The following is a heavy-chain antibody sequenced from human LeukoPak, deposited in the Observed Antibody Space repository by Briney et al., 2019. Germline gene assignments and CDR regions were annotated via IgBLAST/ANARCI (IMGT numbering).Heavy chain of an antibody. CDR2: ISDTGTT. CDR3: TRTFTGAHYYYIPV. J-gene: IGHJ6*03. V-gene: IGHV4-59*08. D-gene: IGHD7-27*01. CDR1: GDSITPYY. Sequence: PSETLSLTCTVSGDSITPYYWSWIRQSPGGSLEHIGFISDTGTTNYNPSLRGRVSISVDTSKSQFSLKLKSVTAADSAIYYCTRTFTGAHYYYIPVWGAGTTVTVSS.